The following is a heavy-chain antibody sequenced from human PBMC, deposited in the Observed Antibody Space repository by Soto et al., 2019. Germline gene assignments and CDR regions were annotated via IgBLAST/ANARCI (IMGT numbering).Heavy chain of an antibody. V-gene: IGHV4-59*01. CDR2: IYYSGST. D-gene: IGHD2-2*01. Sequence: PSETLSLTCTASGGSISSYYWSWIRQPPGKGLEWIGYIYYSGSTNYNPSLKSRVTISVDTSKNQFSLKLSSVTAADTAVYYCARVVVPAAIGWFDPWGQGTLVTVSS. CDR1: GGSISSYY. J-gene: IGHJ5*02. CDR3: ARVVVPAAIGWFDP.